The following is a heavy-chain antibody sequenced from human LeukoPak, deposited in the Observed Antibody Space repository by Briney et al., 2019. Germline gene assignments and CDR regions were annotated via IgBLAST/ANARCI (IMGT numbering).Heavy chain of an antibody. CDR1: GFTFSSYS. V-gene: IGHV3-48*01. J-gene: IGHJ4*02. Sequence: GGSLRLSCAASGFTFSSYSMNWVRQAPGKGLEWVSSISSSSSTIYYADSVKGRFTIFRDNAKNSLYLQMNSLRAEDTAVYYCARDESISFDYWGQGTLVTVSS. D-gene: IGHD3-3*02. CDR3: ARDESISFDY. CDR2: ISSSSSTI.